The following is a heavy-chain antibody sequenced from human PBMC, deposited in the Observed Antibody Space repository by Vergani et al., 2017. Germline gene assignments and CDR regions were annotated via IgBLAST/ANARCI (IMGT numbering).Heavy chain of an antibody. CDR3: ARDGGEYDKDALDV. CDR1: VGSFSTGGQS. CDR2: IYTSGAT. Sequence: QVQLQESGPGLVKPSQTLSLTCTVSVGSFSTGGQSWTWLRQSAGKGLEWIGRIYTSGATNYNPSLRSPAIMSVDESKKQFSLKLTSVTAADAAVYYCARDGGEYDKDALDVWGQGTKVTVTS. J-gene: IGHJ3*01. D-gene: IGHD2-21*01. V-gene: IGHV4-61*02.